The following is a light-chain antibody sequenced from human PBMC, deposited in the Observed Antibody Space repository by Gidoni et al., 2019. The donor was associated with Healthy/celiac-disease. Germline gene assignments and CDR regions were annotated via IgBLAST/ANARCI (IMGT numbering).Light chain of an antibody. CDR3: QQEYSTPWT. Sequence: DIVMTQSPDSLAVSLGESATINCKSSQSVLYSSNNKNYLAWYQQKPGQPPKLLIYWASTRESGVPDRFSGSGSGTDFTLTISSLQAEDVAVYYCQQEYSTPWTFGQGTKVEIK. V-gene: IGKV4-1*01. J-gene: IGKJ1*01. CDR1: QSVLYSSNNKNY. CDR2: WAS.